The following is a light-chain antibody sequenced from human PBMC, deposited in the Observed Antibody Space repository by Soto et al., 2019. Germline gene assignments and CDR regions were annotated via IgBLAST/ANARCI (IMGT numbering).Light chain of an antibody. CDR1: QSISTY. Sequence: LSTSVAATATITGVASQSISTYVNWYQQKPGKAPNLLIYKASTLKSGVPSRFSGSGSGTEFTLTISSLQPDDFATYYCQHYNSYSEAFGQRTKVDIK. CDR2: KAS. CDR3: QHYNSYSEA. J-gene: IGKJ1*01. V-gene: IGKV1-5*03.